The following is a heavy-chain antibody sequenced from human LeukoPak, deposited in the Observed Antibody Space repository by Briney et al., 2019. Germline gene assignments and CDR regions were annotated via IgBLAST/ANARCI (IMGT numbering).Heavy chain of an antibody. J-gene: IGHJ4*02. CDR2: IIVGSGRT. V-gene: IGHV1-58*02. CDR3: ATQASGYFRYYFDY. D-gene: IGHD3-22*01. CDR1: GFTFSNSA. Sequence: RASVKVSCKASGFTFSNSAIQWVRQARGQRLEWIGWIIVGSGRTHYAQNLQERLTITRDMSKNTAYMQLSSLRSEDTAVYYCATQASGYFRYYFDYWGQGTLVTVSS.